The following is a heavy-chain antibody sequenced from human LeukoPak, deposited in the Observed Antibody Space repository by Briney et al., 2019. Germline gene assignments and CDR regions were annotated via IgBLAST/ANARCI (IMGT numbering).Heavy chain of an antibody. D-gene: IGHD3-22*01. J-gene: IGHJ4*02. V-gene: IGHV4-34*01. Sequence: SETLSLTCAVYGGSFSGYYWSWIRQPPGKGLEWIGEINHSGSTNYNPSLKSRVTISVDTSKNQFSLKLSSVTAADTAVYYCARTAPYYYDSSGYYLIVPHYFDYWGQGTLVIVSS. CDR1: GGSFSGYY. CDR3: ARTAPYYYDSSGYYLIVPHYFDY. CDR2: INHSGST.